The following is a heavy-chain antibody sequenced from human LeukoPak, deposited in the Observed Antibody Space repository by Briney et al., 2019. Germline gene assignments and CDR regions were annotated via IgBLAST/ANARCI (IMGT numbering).Heavy chain of an antibody. J-gene: IGHJ3*01. CDR2: ISGSGGST. CDR3: AEEWFGELLWHNAFDV. V-gene: IGHV3-23*01. D-gene: IGHD3-10*01. CDR1: GFTFSSYG. Sequence: GGSLRLSCAASGFTFSSYGMSWVRQAPGKGLEWVSAISGSGGSTYYADSVKGRFTISRDNPKNTLYLQINSLRAEDTAVYYCAEEWFGELLWHNAFDVWGQGTMVTVSS.